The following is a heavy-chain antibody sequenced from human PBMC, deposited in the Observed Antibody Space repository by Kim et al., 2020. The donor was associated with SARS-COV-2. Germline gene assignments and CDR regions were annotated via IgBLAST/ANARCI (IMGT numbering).Heavy chain of an antibody. CDR3: ARRRGYYYGSYGMDV. CDR2: IKQDGSEK. CDR1: GFTFSSYW. D-gene: IGHD3-10*01. J-gene: IGHJ6*02. V-gene: IGHV3-7*05. Sequence: GGSLRLSCAASGFTFSSYWMSWVRQAPGKGLEWVANIKQDGSEKYYVDSVKGRFTISRDNAKNSLYLQMNSLRAEDTAVYYCARRRGYYYGSYGMDVWGQGTTVTVSS.